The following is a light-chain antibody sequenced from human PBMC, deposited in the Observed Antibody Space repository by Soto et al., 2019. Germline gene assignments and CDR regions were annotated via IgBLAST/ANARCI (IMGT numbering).Light chain of an antibody. CDR3: QQRSNWPPGYT. CDR1: QSVSSY. CDR2: VAS. V-gene: IGKV3-11*01. Sequence: EIVLTQSPATLSLSPGERATLSCRASQSVSSYLAWYQQKPGQAPRLLIYVASNRATGIPARFSGRGSGTDFTLTISSLEPEDFAVYYCQQRSNWPPGYTFGQGTKLEIK. J-gene: IGKJ2*01.